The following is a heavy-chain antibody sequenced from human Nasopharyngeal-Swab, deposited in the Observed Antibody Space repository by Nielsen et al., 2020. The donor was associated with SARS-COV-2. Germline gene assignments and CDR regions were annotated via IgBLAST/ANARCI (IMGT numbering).Heavy chain of an antibody. J-gene: IGHJ3*01. CDR1: GFTFSSLW. CDR3: ARDWSRAADV. V-gene: IGHV3-7*01. D-gene: IGHD2-15*01. CDR2: INPDGSEK. Sequence: GGSLRLSCAASGFTFSSLWMSWVRQVPGKGLEWVADINPDGSEKFYVDSVKGRFTISRDNAKNSMSLQMNSLRVEETAVYYCARDWSRAADVWGQGTMVTVSS.